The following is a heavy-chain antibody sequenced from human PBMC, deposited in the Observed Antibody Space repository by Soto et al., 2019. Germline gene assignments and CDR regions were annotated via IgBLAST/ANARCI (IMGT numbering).Heavy chain of an antibody. CDR3: ARAMAGRAYYYGMDV. CDR2: IYPGDSDT. D-gene: IGHD6-19*01. Sequence: GESLKISCKVSGYSFTSYWIGWVRQMPGKGLEWMGIIYPGDSDTRYSPSFQGRVTISADKSISTAYLQWSSLKASDTAMYYCARAMAGRAYYYGMDVWGQGTTVTVSS. CDR1: GYSFTSYW. J-gene: IGHJ6*02. V-gene: IGHV5-51*01.